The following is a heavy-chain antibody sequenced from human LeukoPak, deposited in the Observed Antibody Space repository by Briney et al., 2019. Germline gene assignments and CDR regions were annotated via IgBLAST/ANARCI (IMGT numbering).Heavy chain of an antibody. CDR1: GGTFSSYA. Sequence: ASVKVSCKASGGTFSSYAISWVRQAPGQGLEWMGWINPNSGGTNYAQKFQGRVTMTRDTSISTAYMELSRLRSDDTAVYYCARGDGYNSNWFDPWGQGTLVTVSS. D-gene: IGHD5-24*01. V-gene: IGHV1-2*02. CDR2: INPNSGGT. CDR3: ARGDGYNSNWFDP. J-gene: IGHJ5*02.